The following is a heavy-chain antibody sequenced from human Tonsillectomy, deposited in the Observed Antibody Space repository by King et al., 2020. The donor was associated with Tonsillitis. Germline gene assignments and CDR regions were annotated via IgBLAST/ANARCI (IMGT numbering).Heavy chain of an antibody. V-gene: IGHV4-30-2*01. J-gene: IGHJ5*02. CDR1: GGSISSGGYS. Sequence: LQLQESGSGLVKPSQTLSLTCAVSGGSISSGGYSWNWIRPPPGKGLEWIGYIHHSGNTYYNPSLKSRVTVSVDRSKNQFSLKLRSVIAADTAVYYCARDSDHLPSGWFETSGARTLGTASS. CDR2: IHHSGNT. CDR3: ARDSDHLPSGWFET. D-gene: IGHD3-10*01.